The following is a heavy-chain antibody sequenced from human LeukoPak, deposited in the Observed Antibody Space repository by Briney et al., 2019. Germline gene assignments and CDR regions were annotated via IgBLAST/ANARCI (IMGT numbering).Heavy chain of an antibody. J-gene: IGHJ5*02. CDR3: ARQRLSNNDPKIHWFDP. Sequence: PSETLSLTCTVSAGSISSSSYYWGWIRQPPGKGLEWIGSIYYSGSTYYNPSLKSRVAISVDTSKNQFSLKLSSVTAADTAVYYCARQRLSNNDPKIHWFDPWGQGTLVTVSS. V-gene: IGHV4-39*01. D-gene: IGHD2-8*01. CDR2: IYYSGST. CDR1: AGSISSSSYY.